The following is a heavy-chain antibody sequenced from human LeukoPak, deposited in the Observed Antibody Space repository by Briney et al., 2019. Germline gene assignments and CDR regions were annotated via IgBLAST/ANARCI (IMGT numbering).Heavy chain of an antibody. D-gene: IGHD3-10*01. J-gene: IGHJ6*03. CDR1: GGSISSSSYY. V-gene: IGHV4-39*01. CDR3: ARQLQRITMVRGVSGDYYYYMDV. CDR2: IYYSGST. Sequence: ASETLSLTCTVSGGSISSSSYYWGWIRQPPGKGLEWIGSIYYSGSTYYNPSLKSRVTISVDTSKNQFSLKLSSVTAADTAVYYCARQLQRITMVRGVSGDYYYYMDVWGKGTTVTISS.